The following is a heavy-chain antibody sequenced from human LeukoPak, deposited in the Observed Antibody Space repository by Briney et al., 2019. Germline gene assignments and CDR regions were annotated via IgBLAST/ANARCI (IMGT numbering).Heavy chain of an antibody. J-gene: IGHJ4*02. CDR2: ISYDGSNK. Sequence: GGSLRLSCAASGFTVSSNYMSWVRQAPGKGLEWVAVISYDGSNKYYADSVKGRFTISRDNSKNTLYLQMSSLRAEDTAVYYCAKEGSSSPVPDYWGQGTLVTVSS. V-gene: IGHV3-30*18. CDR1: GFTVSSNY. CDR3: AKEGSSSPVPDY. D-gene: IGHD6-6*01.